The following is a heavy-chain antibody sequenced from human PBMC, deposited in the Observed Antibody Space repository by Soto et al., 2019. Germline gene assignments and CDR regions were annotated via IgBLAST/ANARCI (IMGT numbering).Heavy chain of an antibody. J-gene: IGHJ4*02. CDR1: GFTFSSYW. V-gene: IGHV3-7*01. D-gene: IGHD3-3*01. CDR3: ARDTRRFLEWSRKGEDY. Sequence: PGGSLRLSCAASGFTFSSYWMSWVRQAPGKGLEWVANIKQDGSEKYYVDSVKGRFTISRDNAKNSLYLQMNSLRAEDTAVYYCARDTRRFLEWSRKGEDYWGQGALVTVSS. CDR2: IKQDGSEK.